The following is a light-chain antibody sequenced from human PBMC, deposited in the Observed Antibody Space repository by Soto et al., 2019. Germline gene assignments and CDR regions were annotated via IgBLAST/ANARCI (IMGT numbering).Light chain of an antibody. V-gene: IGKV4-1*01. Sequence: DIVMTQSPDSLAVSLGERATINCKSSQSVLYSSNNKNYLAWYQQRPGQPPKLLIYWASTRESGVPDRFSGSGSGTDFPHTITSLQAEDVAVYYCQKYESTPPTFGQGTKLEIK. CDR1: QSVLYSSNNKNY. J-gene: IGKJ2*01. CDR2: WAS. CDR3: QKYESTPPT.